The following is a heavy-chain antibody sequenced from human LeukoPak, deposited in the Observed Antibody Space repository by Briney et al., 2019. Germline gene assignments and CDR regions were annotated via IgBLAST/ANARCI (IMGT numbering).Heavy chain of an antibody. CDR3: ARQGAFPYDYVWGSYRPFDY. CDR1: GGSISSSSYY. D-gene: IGHD3-16*02. V-gene: IGHV4-39*01. CDR2: IYYSGST. Sequence: SETLSLTCTVSGGSISSSSYYWGWIRQPPGKGLEWIGSIYYSGSTYYNPSLKSRVTISADTSKNQFSLKLSSVTAADTAVYRCARQGAFPYDYVWGSYRPFDYWGQGTLVTVSS. J-gene: IGHJ4*02.